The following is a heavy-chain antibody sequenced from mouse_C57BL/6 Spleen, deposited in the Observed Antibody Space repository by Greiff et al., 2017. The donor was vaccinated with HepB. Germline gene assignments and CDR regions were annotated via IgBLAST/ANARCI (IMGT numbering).Heavy chain of an antibody. CDR2: IDPENGDT. Sequence: EVQLQQSGAELVRPGASVKLSCTASGFNIKDDYMHWVKQRPEQGLEWIGWIDPENGDTEYASKFQGKATITADTSSNTAYLQLSILTSEDTAVYYCTTGHGNYWYCDVWGTGTTVTVSS. J-gene: IGHJ1*03. CDR1: GFNIKDDY. V-gene: IGHV14-4*01. D-gene: IGHD2-1*01. CDR3: TTGHGNYWYCDV.